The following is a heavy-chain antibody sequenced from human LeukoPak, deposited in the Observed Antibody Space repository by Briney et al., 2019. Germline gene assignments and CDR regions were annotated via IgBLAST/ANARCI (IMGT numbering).Heavy chain of an antibody. Sequence: GGSLRLSCAASGFTFSSYGMHWVRQAPGKGLEWVAVISYDGSNKYYADSVKGRFTISRDNSKNTLYLQMNSLRAEDTAVYYCAKAEARSYFDYWGQGTLVTVSS. CDR1: GFTFSSYG. CDR3: AKAEARSYFDY. J-gene: IGHJ4*02. V-gene: IGHV3-30*18. D-gene: IGHD6-6*01. CDR2: ISYDGSNK.